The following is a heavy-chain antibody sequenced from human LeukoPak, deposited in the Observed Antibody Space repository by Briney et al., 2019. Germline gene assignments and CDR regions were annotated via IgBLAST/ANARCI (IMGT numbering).Heavy chain of an antibody. V-gene: IGHV4-34*01. Sequence: NPSETLSLTCAVYGGSFSGYYWSWIRQPPGKGLEWIGEIDHSGSTNYNPSLKSRVTISVDTSKNQFSLKLSSVTAADTAVYYCARQISPYYYYYMDVWGKGTTVTVSS. J-gene: IGHJ6*03. CDR2: IDHSGST. CDR1: GGSFSGYY. CDR3: ARQISPYYYYYMDV.